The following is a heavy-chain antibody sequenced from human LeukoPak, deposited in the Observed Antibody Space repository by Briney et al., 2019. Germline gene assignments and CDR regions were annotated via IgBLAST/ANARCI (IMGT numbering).Heavy chain of an antibody. D-gene: IGHD3-22*01. J-gene: IGHJ4*02. CDR3: ARGLGLLGGYYFDY. Sequence: PSETLSLTCAVYGGSFSGYYWSWIRQPPGKGLEWIGEINHSGSTNYNPSLKSRVTISVDTSKNQFSLKLSSVTAADTAVYYCARGLGLLGGYYFDYWGQGTLVTVSS. CDR1: GGSFSGYY. V-gene: IGHV4-34*01. CDR2: INHSGST.